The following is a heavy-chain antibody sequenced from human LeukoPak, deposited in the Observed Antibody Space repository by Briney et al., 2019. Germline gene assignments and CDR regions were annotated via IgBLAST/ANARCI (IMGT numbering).Heavy chain of an antibody. CDR1: GGSISGSSYY. CDR2: MSYSGST. J-gene: IGHJ5*02. Sequence: PSETLSLTCTVSGGSISGSSYYWGWIRQPPGKGLEWIGSMSYSGSTHYNPSLTSRVTISVDTSKNQFSLNLSSVTATDTAVYYCARSVSAYYDFWRPWGQGTLVTVS. V-gene: IGHV4-39*01. CDR3: ARSVSAYYDFWRP. D-gene: IGHD3-3*01.